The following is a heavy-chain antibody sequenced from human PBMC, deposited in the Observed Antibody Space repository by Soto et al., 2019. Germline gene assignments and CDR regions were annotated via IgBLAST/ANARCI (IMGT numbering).Heavy chain of an antibody. V-gene: IGHV4-30-4*01. J-gene: IGHJ5*02. CDR2: IYYSGST. CDR1: GGSISSGDYY. CDR3: AREYYYGSGESPVGFPFDP. D-gene: IGHD3-10*01. Sequence: PSETLSLTCTVSGGSISSGDYYWSLILQPPWKGLEWIGYIYYSGSTYYNPSLKSRVPISVDTSKNQFSLKLSSVTAADTAVYYCAREYYYGSGESPVGFPFDPWGQGILVTVSS.